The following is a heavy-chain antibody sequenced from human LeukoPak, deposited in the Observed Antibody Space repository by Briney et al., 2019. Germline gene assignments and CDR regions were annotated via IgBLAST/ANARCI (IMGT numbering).Heavy chain of an antibody. Sequence: PGGSLRLSCAASGFTFSSYGMHWVRQAPGKGLEWVAVISYDGSNKYYADSVKGRFTISRDNSKNTLYLQMNGLRGDDTAVYYCAKGSSNSRPYYFDYWGQGTLVTVSS. CDR2: ISYDGSNK. J-gene: IGHJ4*02. D-gene: IGHD2-2*01. CDR3: AKGSSNSRPYYFDY. V-gene: IGHV3-30*18. CDR1: GFTFSSYG.